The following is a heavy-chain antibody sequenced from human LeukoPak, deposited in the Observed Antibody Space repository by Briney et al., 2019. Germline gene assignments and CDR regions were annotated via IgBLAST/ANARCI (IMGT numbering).Heavy chain of an antibody. D-gene: IGHD1-26*01. V-gene: IGHV1-69*06. Sequence: GASVKVSCKASGGTFSSYAISWVRQAPGQGLEWMGGIIPIFGTANYAQKFQGRVTITADKSTSTAYMELSSLRSEDTAVYYCASARELLRFHYMDVWGKGTTVTVSS. CDR1: GGTFSSYA. CDR3: ASARELLRFHYMDV. J-gene: IGHJ6*03. CDR2: IIPIFGTA.